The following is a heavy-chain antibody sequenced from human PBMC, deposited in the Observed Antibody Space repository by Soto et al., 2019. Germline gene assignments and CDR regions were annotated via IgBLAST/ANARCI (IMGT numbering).Heavy chain of an antibody. V-gene: IGHV1-69*08. J-gene: IGHJ5*02. CDR1: GGTFSSYT. CDR3: ARDLPQVNWFDP. Sequence: QVQLVQSGAEVKKPGSSVKVSCKASGGTFSSYTISWVRQAPGLGLEWMGRIIPILGIANYAQKFQGRVTITADKSTSTAYMELSSLRSEDTAVYYCARDLPQVNWFDPWGQGTLVTVSS. CDR2: IIPILGIA.